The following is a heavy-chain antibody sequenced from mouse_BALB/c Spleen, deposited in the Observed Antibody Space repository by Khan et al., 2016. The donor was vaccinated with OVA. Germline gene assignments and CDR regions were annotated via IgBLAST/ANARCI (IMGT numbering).Heavy chain of an antibody. V-gene: IGHV3-2*02. CDR1: GYSITSDYA. D-gene: IGHD2-3*01. J-gene: IGHJ4*01. Sequence: DVKLQESGPGLVKPSQSLSLTCTVTGYSITSDYAWNWIRQFPGNKLEWMGYISYSGSTSYNPSLKSRFSITRDTSKNQFFLQLNSVNSEDTATFYYSRDGSRYNHAMDYWGQGTAVTVSS. CDR3: SRDGSRYNHAMDY. CDR2: ISYSGST.